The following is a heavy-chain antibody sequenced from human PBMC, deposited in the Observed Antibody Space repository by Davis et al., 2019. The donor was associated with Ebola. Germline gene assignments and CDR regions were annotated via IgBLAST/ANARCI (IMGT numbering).Heavy chain of an antibody. CDR3: ARLVLWYFVDY. CDR2: ISTGGDTI. Sequence: GESLKISCAASGFVFSDYYLTWIRQAPGKGLEWVSHISTGGDTIYYADSVKGRFTISRDNAKNSLYLQMNSLRAEDTAVYYCARLVLWYFVDYWGQGTPVTVSS. D-gene: IGHD3-9*01. J-gene: IGHJ4*02. CDR1: GFVFSDYY. V-gene: IGHV3-11*01.